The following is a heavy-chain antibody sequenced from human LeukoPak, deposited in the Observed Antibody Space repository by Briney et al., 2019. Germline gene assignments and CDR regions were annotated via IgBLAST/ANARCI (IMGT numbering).Heavy chain of an antibody. Sequence: PESLSLTCIVPGGSTSSYYWNWIRAPARKGRWCVWHIYTSGSTNHTSSLQSRVTMSVDTSKNQFSVKLNSVIAADTAMYYCARGVYLGNGYYFDYWGEGTLVSVSS. D-gene: IGHD2-8*01. CDR1: GGSTSSYY. CDR2: IYTSGST. CDR3: ARGVYLGNGYYFDY. V-gene: IGHV4-4*07. J-gene: IGHJ4*02.